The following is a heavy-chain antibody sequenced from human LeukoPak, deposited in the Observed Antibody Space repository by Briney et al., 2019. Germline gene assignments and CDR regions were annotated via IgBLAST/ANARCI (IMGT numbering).Heavy chain of an antibody. J-gene: IGHJ5*02. CDR3: ARSLIVVVPAARIGWFDP. V-gene: IGHV1-18*01. CDR2: ISAYNGNT. D-gene: IGHD2-2*01. CDR1: GGTFSSYA. Sequence: ASVKVSCKASGGTFSSYAISWVRQAPGQGLEWMGWISAYNGNTNYAQKLQGRVTMTTDTSTSTAYMELRSLRSDDTAVYYCARSLIVVVPAARIGWFDPWGQGTLVTVSS.